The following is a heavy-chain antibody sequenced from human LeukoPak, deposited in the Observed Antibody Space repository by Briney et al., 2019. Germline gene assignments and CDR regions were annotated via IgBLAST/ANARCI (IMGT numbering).Heavy chain of an antibody. CDR2: INPNSGGT. CDR1: GYXFSGYY. Sequence: ASVKVSCKASGYXFSGYYMHWVRQAPGQGLEWMGWINPNSGGTKYAEKFQGRATMTRDTSITTVYMELSRLRSDDTAVYYCARDYYDTSGNGAYDIWGQGTMVTVSS. D-gene: IGHD3-22*01. V-gene: IGHV1-2*02. J-gene: IGHJ3*02. CDR3: ARDYYDTSGNGAYDI.